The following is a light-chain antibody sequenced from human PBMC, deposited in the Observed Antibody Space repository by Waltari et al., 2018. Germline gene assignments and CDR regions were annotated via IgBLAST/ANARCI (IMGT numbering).Light chain of an antibody. V-gene: IGKV1-16*01. J-gene: IGKJ4*01. CDR1: QGINNY. CDR2: AAS. Sequence: DIQMTQSPSSLSASVGDRVTITCRASQGINNYLAWFQQKPGKAPTSLIYAASSWQSGVPSRFSGSSSGTDFTLTISSLQSEDFATYYCQQYIVYPLTFGGGTKVELK. CDR3: QQYIVYPLT.